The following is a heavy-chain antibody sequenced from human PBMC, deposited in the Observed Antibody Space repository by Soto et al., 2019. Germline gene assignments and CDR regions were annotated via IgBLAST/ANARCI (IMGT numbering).Heavy chain of an antibody. Sequence: PSETLSLTCTVSGGSISTYYWSWVRQPPGKGLEWIGEINHSGSTNYNPSLKSRVTISVDTSKNQFSLKLSSVTAADTAVYYCARGNSGRYYYYGMDVWGQGTTVTVSS. CDR3: ARGNSGRYYYYGMDV. CDR1: GGSISTYY. D-gene: IGHD6-13*01. V-gene: IGHV4-34*01. CDR2: INHSGST. J-gene: IGHJ6*02.